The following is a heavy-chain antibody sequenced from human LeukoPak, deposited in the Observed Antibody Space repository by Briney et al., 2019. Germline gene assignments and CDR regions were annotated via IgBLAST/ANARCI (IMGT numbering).Heavy chain of an antibody. J-gene: IGHJ4*02. CDR2: ISSNSRYI. Sequence: GGSLRLSCAASGFTFSTYSMNWVRQAPGKGLEWVSSISSNSRYIYYADSVRGRFTISRDNARSSLFLQMNSLRAEDTAVYYCTKDPGHVLRSFDYSEYWGQGTRVTVSS. V-gene: IGHV3-21*01. CDR1: GFTFSTYS. D-gene: IGHD3-9*01. CDR3: TKDPGHVLRSFDYSEY.